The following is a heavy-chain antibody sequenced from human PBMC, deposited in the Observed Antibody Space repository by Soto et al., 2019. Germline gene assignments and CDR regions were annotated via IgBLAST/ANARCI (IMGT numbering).Heavy chain of an antibody. V-gene: IGHV3-33*01. Sequence: QVQLVESGGGVVQPGRSLRLSCAASGFTFSSYGMHWVRQAPGKGLEWVAVIWCDGSNKYYADSVKGRFTISRDNSKKALDLQMNSLRAEDTAVYYCARDSRYGSGSDSFRSRGDHGMDVLGQGTTVTVSS. J-gene: IGHJ6*02. CDR3: ARDSRYGSGSDSFRSRGDHGMDV. CDR1: GFTFSSYG. CDR2: IWCDGSNK. D-gene: IGHD3-10*01.